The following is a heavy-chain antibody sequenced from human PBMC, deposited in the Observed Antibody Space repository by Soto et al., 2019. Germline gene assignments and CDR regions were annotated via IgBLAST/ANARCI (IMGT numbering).Heavy chain of an antibody. CDR3: ARGVSGYYGFDY. V-gene: IGHV3-74*01. CDR1: GLTFSNYW. CDR2: IKGDETST. Sequence: PWGSLRLSCAASGLTFSNYWMHLVRQVPGKGLVWVSRIKGDETSTGYADSVKGRFTIFRDNVKNTLYLQMNSLRAEDTAVYYCARGVSGYYGFDYWGQGTLVTVSS. J-gene: IGHJ4*02. D-gene: IGHD5-12*01.